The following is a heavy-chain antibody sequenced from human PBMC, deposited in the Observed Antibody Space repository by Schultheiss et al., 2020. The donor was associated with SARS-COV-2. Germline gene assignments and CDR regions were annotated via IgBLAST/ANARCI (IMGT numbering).Heavy chain of an antibody. CDR1: GKSFSGYY. V-gene: IGHV4-34*01. CDR3: ARARLSGGSSDGMDV. J-gene: IGHJ6*02. Sequence: SETLSLTCAVYGKSFSGYYWSWIRQPPGKGLEWIGEINHSGSTNYNPSLKSRVTISVDTSKNQFSLKLSSVTAADTAVYYCARARLSGGSSDGMDVWGQGTTVTVSS. D-gene: IGHD2-15*01. CDR2: INHSGST.